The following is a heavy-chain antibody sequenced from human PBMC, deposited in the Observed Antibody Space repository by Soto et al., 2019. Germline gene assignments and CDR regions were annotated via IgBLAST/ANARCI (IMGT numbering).Heavy chain of an antibody. CDR1: GFTFSSYW. CDR3: ARKDVLLWFGEVTSPGPDPFDY. D-gene: IGHD3-10*01. Sequence: GGSLRLSCAASGFTFSSYWMHWVRQAPGKGLVWVSRINSDGSSTSYADSVKGRFTISRDNAKNTLYLQMNSLRAEDTAVYYCARKDVLLWFGEVTSPGPDPFDYWGQGTLVTVSS. J-gene: IGHJ4*02. V-gene: IGHV3-74*01. CDR2: INSDGSST.